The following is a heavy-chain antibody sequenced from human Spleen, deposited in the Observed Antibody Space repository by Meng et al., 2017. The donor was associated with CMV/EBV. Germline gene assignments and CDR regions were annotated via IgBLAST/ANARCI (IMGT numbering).Heavy chain of an antibody. J-gene: IGHJ4*02. CDR2: IPYDGGNK. CDR1: FTFRSYW. V-gene: IGHV3-30*19. D-gene: IGHD6-13*01. Sequence: FTFRSYWMHWVRQAPGKGLEWVAVIPYDGGNKFYADSVKGRFTISRDTSKNTLYLQMNSLRAEDTAVYYCARSRPPYSSTWSYYFDSWGQGTLVTVSS. CDR3: ARSRPPYSSTWSYYFDS.